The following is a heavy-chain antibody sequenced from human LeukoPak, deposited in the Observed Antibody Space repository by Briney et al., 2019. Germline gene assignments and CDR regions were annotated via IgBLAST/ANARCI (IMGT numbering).Heavy chain of an antibody. CDR2: IYSGNST. J-gene: IGHJ4*02. CDR1: GFTFSSYA. V-gene: IGHV3-53*01. D-gene: IGHD4-17*01. CDR3: VRGDYGDYTLFDY. Sequence: PGGSLRLSCAASGFTFSSYAMSWVRQAPGKGLEWVSVIYSGNSTYYADSVKGRFTISRDNSKNTLYLQMNSLRAEDTAVYYCVRGDYGDYTLFDYWGQGTLVTVSS.